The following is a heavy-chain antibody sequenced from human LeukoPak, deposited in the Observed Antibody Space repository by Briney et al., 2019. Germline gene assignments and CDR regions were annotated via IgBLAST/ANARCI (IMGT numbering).Heavy chain of an antibody. Sequence: GASVKVSCKASGYTFTSYGISWVRQAPGQGLEWMGWISAYNGNTNYAQKFQGRVTITADKSTSTAYMELSSLRSEDTAVYYCARDGISSGWKEFDYWGQGTLVTVSS. D-gene: IGHD6-19*01. J-gene: IGHJ4*02. CDR2: ISAYNGNT. V-gene: IGHV1-18*01. CDR3: ARDGISSGWKEFDY. CDR1: GYTFTSYG.